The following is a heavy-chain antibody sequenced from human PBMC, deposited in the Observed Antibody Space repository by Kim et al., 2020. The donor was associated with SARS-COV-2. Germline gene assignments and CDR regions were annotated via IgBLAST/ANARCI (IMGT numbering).Heavy chain of an antibody. D-gene: IGHD1-26*01. Sequence: YYNPSLKSRVTISVDTSKNQFSLKLSSVTAADTAVYYCARHTIVGATNDDWGQGTLVTVSS. CDR3: ARHTIVGATNDD. J-gene: IGHJ4*02. V-gene: IGHV4-39*01.